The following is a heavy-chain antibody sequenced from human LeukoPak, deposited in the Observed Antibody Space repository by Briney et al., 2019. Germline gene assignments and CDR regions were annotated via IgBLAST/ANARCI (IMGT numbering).Heavy chain of an antibody. CDR1: GGSISSSSYY. J-gene: IGHJ4*02. Sequence: SETLSLTCTVSGGSISSSSYYWGWIRQPPGKGLEWIGSIYYSGSTYYNPSLKSRVTISVDTSKNQFSLKLSSVTAADTAVYYCARVRFPRGGSYHFDYWGQGTLVTVSS. V-gene: IGHV4-39*07. D-gene: IGHD1-26*01. CDR2: IYYSGST. CDR3: ARVRFPRGGSYHFDY.